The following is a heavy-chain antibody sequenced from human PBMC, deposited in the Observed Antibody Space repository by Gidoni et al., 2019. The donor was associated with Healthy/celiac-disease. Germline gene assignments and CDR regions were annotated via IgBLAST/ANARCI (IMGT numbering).Heavy chain of an antibody. J-gene: IGHJ4*02. CDR1: GYTFTSYG. Sequence: QVQLVQSGAEVKKPGASVKVSCKASGYTFTSYGISWVRQAPGQGLEWMGWISADNGNKNYAQKLQGRVTMTTDTYTSTDYMELRSLRSDDTAVYYCARDNERFYDILTGTKYYFDYWGQGTLVTVSS. D-gene: IGHD3-9*01. V-gene: IGHV1-18*01. CDR2: ISADNGNK. CDR3: ARDNERFYDILTGTKYYFDY.